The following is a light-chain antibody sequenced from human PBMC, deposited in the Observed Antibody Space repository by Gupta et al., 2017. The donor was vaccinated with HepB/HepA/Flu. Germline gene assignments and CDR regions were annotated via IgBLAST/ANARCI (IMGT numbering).Light chain of an antibody. V-gene: IGKV3-20*01. CDR1: QSISNSY. CDR2: GAF. CDR3: QQDCYSPRT. J-gene: IGKJ1*01. Sequence: EIVLTQYPVTLSLSPGENATLSCRASQSISNSYIVWYQQKPGQAPRLLIFGAFGRANGFPDRFSGSGSGTEFTLTINRREPEDFAVYYCQQDCYSPRTFGRGTKVEIK.